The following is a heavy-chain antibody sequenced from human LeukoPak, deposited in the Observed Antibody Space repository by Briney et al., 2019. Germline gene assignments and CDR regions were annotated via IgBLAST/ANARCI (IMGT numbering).Heavy chain of an antibody. D-gene: IGHD3-22*01. CDR2: FAGSDTTK. CDR3: TTLGYHLDS. Sequence: GGSLRLSCAASGFDFGAYEMNWVRQAPGKGLEWVAYFAGSDTTKYYADSVRGRFTISKDNAKKSLYLQMNSLRAEDTALYYCTTLGYHLDSWGQGTLVTVSS. V-gene: IGHV3-48*03. J-gene: IGHJ4*02. CDR1: GFDFGAYE.